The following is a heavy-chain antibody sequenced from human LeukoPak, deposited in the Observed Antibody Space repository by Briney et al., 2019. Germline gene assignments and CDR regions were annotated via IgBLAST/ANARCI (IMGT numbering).Heavy chain of an antibody. Sequence: SETLSLTCAVYGGSFSGYYWSWIRQPPGKGLEWIGEINHSGSTNYNPSLKSRVTISVDTSKNQFSLKLSSVTAADTAVYYCARGDIRSIFGVVISNYYYYYMDVWGKGTTVTVSS. J-gene: IGHJ6*03. V-gene: IGHV4-34*01. D-gene: IGHD3-3*01. CDR3: ARGDIRSIFGVVISNYYYYYMDV. CDR2: INHSGST. CDR1: GGSFSGYY.